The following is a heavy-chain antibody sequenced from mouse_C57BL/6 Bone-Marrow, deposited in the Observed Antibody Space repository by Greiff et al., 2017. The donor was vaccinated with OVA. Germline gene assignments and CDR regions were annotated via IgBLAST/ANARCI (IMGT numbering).Heavy chain of an antibody. CDR3: AFYSGICYRYFDV. V-gene: IGHV1-39*01. CDR1: GYSFTDYY. Sequence: EVQLQQPGPELVKPGASVKISCKASGYSFTDYYMNWVKQSNGKSLEWIGVINPNYGTTSYNQKFKGKATLTVDQSSSTAYMQLTSLTSEDSAVYYCAFYSGICYRYFDVWGKGTTVTVSS. J-gene: IGHJ1*03. D-gene: IGHD1-1*01. CDR2: INPNYGTT.